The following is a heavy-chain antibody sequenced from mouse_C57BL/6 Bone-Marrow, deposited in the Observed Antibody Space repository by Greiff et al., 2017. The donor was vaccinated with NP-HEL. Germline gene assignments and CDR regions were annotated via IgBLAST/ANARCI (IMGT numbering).Heavy chain of an antibody. Sequence: QVQLQQSGAELARPGASVKLSCKASGYTFTSYGISWVKQRTGQGLEWIGEIYPRSGNTYYNEKFKGKATLTADKSSSTAYMELRSLTSEDSAVYFCARGRVWLRRGYVDVWGTGTTVTVSS. CDR1: GYTFTSYG. CDR3: ARGRVWLRRGYVDV. J-gene: IGHJ1*03. CDR2: IYPRSGNT. V-gene: IGHV1-81*01. D-gene: IGHD2-2*01.